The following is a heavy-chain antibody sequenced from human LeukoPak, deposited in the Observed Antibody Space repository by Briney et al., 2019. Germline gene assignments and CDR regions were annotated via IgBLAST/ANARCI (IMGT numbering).Heavy chain of an antibody. CDR2: ISSSGSTI. J-gene: IGHJ4*02. V-gene: IGHV3-48*03. Sequence: PGGSLRLSCAASGFTFSSYEMNWVRQAPGKGLEWVSYISSSGSTIYYADSVKGRFTISRDNAKNSLYLQMNSLRAEDTAVYYCARDSRMTTVTTSGDYWGQGTLVTVSS. D-gene: IGHD4-17*01. CDR3: ARDSRMTTVTTSGDY. CDR1: GFTFSSYE.